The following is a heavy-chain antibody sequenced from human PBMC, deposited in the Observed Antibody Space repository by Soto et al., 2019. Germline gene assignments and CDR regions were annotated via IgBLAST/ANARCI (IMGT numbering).Heavy chain of an antibody. J-gene: IGHJ5*02. CDR1: GYTLTSYA. CDR3: AREAWTHSSGWYTWFDP. CDR2: INAGNGNT. D-gene: IGHD6-19*01. V-gene: IGHV1-3*01. Sequence: ASVKVSCKASGYTLTSYAVHWVRQAPGQRLEWMGWINAGNGNTKYSQKFQGRVTITRDTSASTAYMELSSLRSEDTAVYYCAREAWTHSSGWYTWFDPWGQGTLLTVSS.